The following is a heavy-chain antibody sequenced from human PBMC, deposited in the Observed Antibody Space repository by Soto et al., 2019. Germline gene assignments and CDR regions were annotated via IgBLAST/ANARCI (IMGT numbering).Heavy chain of an antibody. CDR2: ISNDGSS. J-gene: IGHJ1*01. CDR3: ARLPNKSPQN. CDR1: GFTFSSYW. V-gene: IGHV3-74*01. D-gene: IGHD2-8*01. Sequence: EVQLVESGGGLVQPGGSLRLSCVASGFTFSSYWMHWVRQAPGKGLVWVSSISNDGSSIYADPVKGRFTISRDNANNTLYLPMNSLRAEDTAVYYCARLPNKSPQNWGQGTLVIVSP.